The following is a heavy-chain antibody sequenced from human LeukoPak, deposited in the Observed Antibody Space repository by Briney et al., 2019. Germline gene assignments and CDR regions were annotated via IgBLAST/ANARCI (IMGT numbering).Heavy chain of an antibody. CDR3: ARGPPYSSGWFGVTY. CDR2: IYSGGGT. D-gene: IGHD6-19*01. CDR1: GFTVTNNY. J-gene: IGHJ4*02. Sequence: GGSLRLSCAASGFTVTNNYMTWVRQAPGKGLEWVAVIYSGGGTDYADSVKGRFTISRDNSKNTLFLQMNSLRAEDTAVYYCARGPPYSSGWFGVTYWGQGTLVPVSS. V-gene: IGHV3-53*01.